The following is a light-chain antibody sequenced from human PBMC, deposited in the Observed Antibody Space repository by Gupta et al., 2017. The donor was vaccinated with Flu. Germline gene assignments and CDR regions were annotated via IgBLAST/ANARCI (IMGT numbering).Light chain of an antibody. Sequence: SITISCTGTSSDVGRFNLVSWYQQYPGKAPKRRMYEGSRRPSGVSNRFSGSKSGNTESLTISGLQAEDEADDDCCSYASSEVYVCGTGPKVNGL. J-gene: IGLJ1*01. CDR3: CSYASSEVYV. CDR1: SSDVGRFNL. V-gene: IGLV2-23*01. CDR2: EGS.